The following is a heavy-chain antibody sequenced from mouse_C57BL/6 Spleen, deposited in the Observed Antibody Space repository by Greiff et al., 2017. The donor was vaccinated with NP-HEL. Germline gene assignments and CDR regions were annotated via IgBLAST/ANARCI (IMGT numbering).Heavy chain of an antibody. D-gene: IGHD3-2*02. CDR1: GYSFTGYY. CDR2: INPSTGGT. J-gene: IGHJ3*01. CDR3: AGSDSSAAWFAY. Sequence: EVQLQQSGPELVKPGASVKISCKASGYSFTGYYMNWVKQSPEKSLEWIGEINPSTGGTTYNQKFKAKATLTVDKSSSTAYMQLKSLTSEDSAVYYCAGSDSSAAWFAYWGQGTLVTVSA. V-gene: IGHV1-42*01.